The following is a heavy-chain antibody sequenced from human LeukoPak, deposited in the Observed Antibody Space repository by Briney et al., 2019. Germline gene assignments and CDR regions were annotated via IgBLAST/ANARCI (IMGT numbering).Heavy chain of an antibody. CDR2: IYYIGST. CDR3: ARGRISSGWFAHFDY. CDR1: GGSISSYY. J-gene: IGHJ4*02. V-gene: IGHV4-59*01. D-gene: IGHD6-19*01. Sequence: SETLSLTCTVSGGSISSYYWSWIRQPPGQGLEWISYIYYIGSTNYNPSLKSRLTMSIDTSKNQFSLKLSSVTAADTAVYYCARGRISSGWFAHFDYWGQGTPVTVSS.